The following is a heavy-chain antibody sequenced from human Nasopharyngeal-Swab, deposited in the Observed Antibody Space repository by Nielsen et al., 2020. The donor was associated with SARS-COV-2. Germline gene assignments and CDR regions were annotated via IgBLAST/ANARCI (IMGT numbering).Heavy chain of an antibody. V-gene: IGHV4-30-2*01. Sequence: WIRQPPGKGLEWIGYIYHSGSTYYNPSLKSRVTISVDRSKNQFSLKLSSVTAADTAVYYCVRSSSWYYFDYWAQGTQVTVSS. J-gene: IGHJ4*02. CDR2: IYHSGST. CDR3: VRSSSWYYFDY. D-gene: IGHD6-13*01.